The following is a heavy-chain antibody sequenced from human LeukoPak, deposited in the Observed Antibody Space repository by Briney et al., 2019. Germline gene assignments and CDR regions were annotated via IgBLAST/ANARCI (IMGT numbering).Heavy chain of an antibody. V-gene: IGHV4-4*07. CDR1: GGSICSYY. CDR2: IYTSGST. D-gene: IGHD1-14*01. CDR3: ARDPPGGYYYYMDV. Sequence: SETLSLTCTVSGGSICSYYWSWIRQPAGKGLEWIGRIYTSGSTNYNPSLKSRVTMSVDTSKNQFSLKLSSVTAADTAVYYCARDPPGGYYYYMDVWGKGTTVTVSS. J-gene: IGHJ6*03.